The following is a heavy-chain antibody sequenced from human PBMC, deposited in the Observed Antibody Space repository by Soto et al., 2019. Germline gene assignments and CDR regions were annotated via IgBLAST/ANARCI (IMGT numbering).Heavy chain of an antibody. CDR1: GFTLSSYW. CDR2: IKQDGSEK. Sequence: GGSLRLSCAASGFTLSSYWMSWVRQAPGKGLEWVANIKQDGSEKYYVDSVKGRFTISRDNAKNSLYLQMNSLRAEDTAVYYCARDAFELLWFGELINWFDPWGQGTLVTVSS. CDR3: ARDAFELLWFGELINWFDP. D-gene: IGHD3-10*01. J-gene: IGHJ5*02. V-gene: IGHV3-7*01.